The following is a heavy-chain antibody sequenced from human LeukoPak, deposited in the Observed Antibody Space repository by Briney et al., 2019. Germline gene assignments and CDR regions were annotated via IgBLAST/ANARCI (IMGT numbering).Heavy chain of an antibody. V-gene: IGHV3-23*01. J-gene: IGHJ4*02. CDR1: GFTFSNFA. D-gene: IGHD3-16*01. CDR2: IRDSGGGP. CDR3: AKVGVGWVAFEY. Sequence: PGGSLRLSCAASGFTFSNFAMSWVRQAPGKGLQWVSAIRDSGGGPFYADSVKGRFTISRDNSKNPLYPQMNSLRAEDTAVYYCAKVGVGWVAFEYWGQGTLVTVSS.